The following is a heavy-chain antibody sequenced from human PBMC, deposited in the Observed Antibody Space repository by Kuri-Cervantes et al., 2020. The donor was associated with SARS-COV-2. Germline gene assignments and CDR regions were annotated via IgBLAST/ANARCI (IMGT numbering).Heavy chain of an antibody. D-gene: IGHD1-1*01. CDR2: IYSGGST. V-gene: IGHV3-66*02. CDR1: GFTVSSNY. CDR3: ARDLGTIQGRDY. Sequence: GGSLRLSCAASGFTVSSNYMSWVRQAPGKGLEWVSVIYSGGSTYYADSVKGLFTISRNNSKNTLYLQMNSLRAEDTAVYYCARDLGTIQGRDYWGQGTLVTVSS. J-gene: IGHJ4*02.